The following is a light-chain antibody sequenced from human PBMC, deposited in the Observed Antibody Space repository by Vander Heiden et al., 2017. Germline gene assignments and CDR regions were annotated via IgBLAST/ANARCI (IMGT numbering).Light chain of an antibody. CDR3: QQHSNWPPLT. V-gene: IGKV3-11*01. J-gene: IGKJ5*01. CDR1: QSVSSY. Sequence: EIVFTQSPATLSLSPGEIATLSCRASQSVSSYLAWYQQKPGQAPRLLIYDASNRDTGIPARFSGSGSGKDFTLTISSREPEDFAVYYCQQHSNWPPLTFGQGTQVEIK. CDR2: DAS.